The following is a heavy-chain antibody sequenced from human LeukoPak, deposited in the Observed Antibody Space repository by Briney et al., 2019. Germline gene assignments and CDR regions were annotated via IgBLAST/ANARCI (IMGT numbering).Heavy chain of an antibody. D-gene: IGHD2-15*01. J-gene: IGHJ3*02. CDR2: IFSGGGT. Sequence: PGGSLRLSCAASGFTFSSYGMHWVRQAPGKGLEWVSLIFSGGGTYYADSVKGRFTISRDNSKNTLFLQMNSLRAEDTAVYYCARGGVVYPDSFDIWGRGTMVTVSS. V-gene: IGHV3-66*01. CDR1: GFTFSSYG. CDR3: ARGGVVYPDSFDI.